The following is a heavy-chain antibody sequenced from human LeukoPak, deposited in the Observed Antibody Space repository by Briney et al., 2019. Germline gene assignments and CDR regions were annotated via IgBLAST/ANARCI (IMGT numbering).Heavy chain of an antibody. J-gene: IGHJ6*02. Sequence: SETLSLTCAVYGGSFSGHYWSWIRQPPGKGLEWIGEINHSGSTNYNPSLKSRVTISVDTSKNQFSLKLSSVTAADTAVYYCARVRRNYYYGMDVWGQGTTVTVSS. CDR2: INHSGST. CDR1: GGSFSGHY. D-gene: IGHD2/OR15-2a*01. V-gene: IGHV4-34*01. CDR3: ARVRRNYYYGMDV.